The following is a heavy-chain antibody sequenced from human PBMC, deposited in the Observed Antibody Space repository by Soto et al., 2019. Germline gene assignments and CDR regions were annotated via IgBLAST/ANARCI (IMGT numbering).Heavy chain of an antibody. CDR3: ARHDNDILTGYSWVFDY. Sequence: QVQLQESSPGLVKPSQTLSLTCTVSGGSISSGGYYWSWIRQHPGKGLEWIGYIYYSGSTYYNPSLKSRVTISVDTSKNQFSLKLSSVTAADTAVYYCARHDNDILTGYSWVFDYWGQGTLVTVSS. J-gene: IGHJ4*02. CDR1: GGSISSGGYY. V-gene: IGHV4-31*03. CDR2: IYYSGST. D-gene: IGHD3-9*01.